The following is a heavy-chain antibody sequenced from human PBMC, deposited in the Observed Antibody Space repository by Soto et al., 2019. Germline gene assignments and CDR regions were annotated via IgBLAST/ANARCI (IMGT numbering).Heavy chain of an antibody. Sequence: SETLSLTCAVSGGSISSSNWWSWVRQPPGKGLEWIGEIYHSGSTNYNPSLKSRVTISVDKSKNQFSLKLSSVTAADAAVYYCAGASGHYGSHLYFDYWGQGTLVTVSS. V-gene: IGHV4-4*02. CDR3: AGASGHYGSHLYFDY. J-gene: IGHJ4*02. CDR1: GGSISSSNW. D-gene: IGHD3-3*01. CDR2: IYHSGST.